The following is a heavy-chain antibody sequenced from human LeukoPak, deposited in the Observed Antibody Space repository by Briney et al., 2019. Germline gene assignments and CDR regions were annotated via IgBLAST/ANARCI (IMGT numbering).Heavy chain of an antibody. D-gene: IGHD3-16*01. CDR3: ARDGAYAV. J-gene: IGHJ4*02. Sequence: PSETLSLTCTVPGGSINNYYWSWIRQPPGKGLEWVGYIYYSGSTKYNPSLKSRVTISVDTSKNQFSLKLSSVTAADTAMYYCARDGAYAVWGQGTLVTVSS. CDR2: IYYSGST. CDR1: GGSINNYY. V-gene: IGHV4-59*01.